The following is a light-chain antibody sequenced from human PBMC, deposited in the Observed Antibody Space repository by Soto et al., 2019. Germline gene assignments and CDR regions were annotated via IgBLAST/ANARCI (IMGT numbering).Light chain of an antibody. Sequence: QSALTQPASVSGSPGQSITISCTGTSSDVGGYNYVSWYQQHPGKAPKLMIYDVSNRPSGVSNRFSGSKSGNTASLTISGLQAEDEADYYCSSYPGSTTRYVFGTGTKVTVL. CDR1: SSDVGGYNY. V-gene: IGLV2-14*01. J-gene: IGLJ1*01. CDR3: SSYPGSTTRYV. CDR2: DVS.